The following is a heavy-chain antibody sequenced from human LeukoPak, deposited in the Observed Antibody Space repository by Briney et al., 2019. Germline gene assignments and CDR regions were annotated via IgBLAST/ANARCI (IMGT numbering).Heavy chain of an antibody. CDR2: IHYSGST. V-gene: IGHV4-59*01. CDR3: ARTTEGYCRGRSCYSYYYYMDV. CDR1: GGSISSYY. J-gene: IGHJ6*03. D-gene: IGHD2-15*01. Sequence: ASETLSLTCTVSGGSISSYYWSWIRQPPGKGLEWIGYIHYSGSTNYNPSLKSRVTISVDTSKNQFSLKLSSVTAADTAVYYCARTTEGYCRGRSCYSYYYYMDVWGKGTTVTVSS.